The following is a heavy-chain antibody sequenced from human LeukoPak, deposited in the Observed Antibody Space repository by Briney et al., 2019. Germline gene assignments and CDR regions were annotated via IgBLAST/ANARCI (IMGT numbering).Heavy chain of an antibody. V-gene: IGHV5-51*01. CDR2: IYLGDSDT. CDR3: ARHGAGKAAAGTLGSDY. J-gene: IGHJ4*02. CDR1: GYSFTSYW. Sequence: GESLKISCKGSGYSFTSYWIGWVRQMPGKGLEWMGIIYLGDSDTRYSPSFQGQVTISADKSISTAYLQWSSLKASDTAMYYCARHGAGKAAAGTLGSDYWGQGTLVTVSS. D-gene: IGHD6-13*01.